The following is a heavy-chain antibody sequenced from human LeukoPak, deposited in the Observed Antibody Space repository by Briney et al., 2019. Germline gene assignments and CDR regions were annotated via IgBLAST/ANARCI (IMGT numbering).Heavy chain of an antibody. D-gene: IGHD6-19*01. CDR2: IKQDGSEK. Sequence: AGGSLRLSCAASGFTFSSYWMNWVRQAPGRGLEWVANIKQDGSEKYYVDSVKGRFTISRDNAKNSLYLQINSLRVEDTAVYYCARGSSGSYDYWGQGTLVTVSS. CDR1: GFTFSSYW. CDR3: ARGSSGSYDY. V-gene: IGHV3-7*03. J-gene: IGHJ4*02.